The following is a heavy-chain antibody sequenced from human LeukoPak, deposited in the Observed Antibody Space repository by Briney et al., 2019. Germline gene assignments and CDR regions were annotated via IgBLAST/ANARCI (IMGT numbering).Heavy chain of an antibody. J-gene: IGHJ4*02. V-gene: IGHV3-21*01. CDR1: GFTFSSYG. Sequence: PGGSLRLSCAASGFTFSSYGMHWVRQAPGKGLEWVSSISSSGNIMYDADSVKGRFTISRDNAKNSLYLQMNSLRVEDTAVYYCARHYYDRSGYYPTFDYWGQGTLVTVSS. D-gene: IGHD3-22*01. CDR2: ISSSGNIM. CDR3: ARHYYDRSGYYPTFDY.